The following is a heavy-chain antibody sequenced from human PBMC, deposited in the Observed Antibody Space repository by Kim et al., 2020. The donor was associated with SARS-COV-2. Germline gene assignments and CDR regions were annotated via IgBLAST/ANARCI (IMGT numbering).Heavy chain of an antibody. J-gene: IGHJ4*02. CDR1: GFTFSNAW. CDR3: TTSSYGSGSYYKVGFDD. V-gene: IGHV3-15*01. D-gene: IGHD3-10*01. CDR2: IKSKTDGGTT. Sequence: GGSLRLSCAASGFTFSNAWMSWVRQAPGKGLEWVGRIKSKTDGGTTDYAAPVKGRFTISRDDSKNTLYLQMNSLKTEDTAVYYCTTSSYGSGSYYKVGFDDWGQGTLVTVSS.